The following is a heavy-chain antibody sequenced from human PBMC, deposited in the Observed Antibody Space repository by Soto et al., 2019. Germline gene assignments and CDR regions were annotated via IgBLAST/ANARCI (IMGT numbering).Heavy chain of an antibody. CDR2: INPSGGST. CDR3: ARSQEVVVVPAAPIDY. D-gene: IGHD2-2*01. Sequence: QVQLVQSGAEVKKPGASVKVSCKTSGYTFSNYYINWVRQAPGQGLEWMGRINPSGGSTSYAQKFQGRVTMTRVTSTSTVYMDLSSLSSEDTAVYYCARSQEVVVVPAAPIDYWGQGTLVTVSS. V-gene: IGHV1-46*01. CDR1: GYTFSNYY. J-gene: IGHJ4*02.